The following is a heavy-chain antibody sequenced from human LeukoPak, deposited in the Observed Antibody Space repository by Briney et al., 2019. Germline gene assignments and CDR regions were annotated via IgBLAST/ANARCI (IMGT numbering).Heavy chain of an antibody. CDR2: IYYSGST. D-gene: IGHD5-18*01. CDR3: ARDSYGYGFDY. CDR1: GGSFSGYY. V-gene: IGHV4-59*01. J-gene: IGHJ4*02. Sequence: PSETLSLTCAVYGGSFSGYYWSWIRQPPGKGLEWIGYIYYSGSTNYNPSLKSRVTISVDTSKNQFSLKLSSVTAADTAVYYCARDSYGYGFDYWGQGTLVTVSS.